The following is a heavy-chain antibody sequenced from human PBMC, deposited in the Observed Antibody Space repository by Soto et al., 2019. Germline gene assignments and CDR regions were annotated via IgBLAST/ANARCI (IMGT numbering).Heavy chain of an antibody. Sequence: SETLSLTCAVSGGSISSSNWWSWIRQPPGKGLEWIGYIYYSGSTYYNPSLKSRVTISVDTSKNQFSLKLSSVTAADTAVYYCARATIVLVPAAMVSHWFDPWGQGTLVTVSS. CDR2: IYYSGST. CDR3: ARATIVLVPAAMVSHWFDP. D-gene: IGHD2-2*01. CDR1: GGSISSSNW. V-gene: IGHV4-30-4*01. J-gene: IGHJ5*02.